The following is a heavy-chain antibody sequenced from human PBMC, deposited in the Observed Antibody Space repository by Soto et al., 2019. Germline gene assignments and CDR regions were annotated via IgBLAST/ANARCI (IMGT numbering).Heavy chain of an antibody. CDR3: ARDCSSTSCYGVYYYYYGMDV. CDR1: GYTFTSYY. J-gene: IGHJ6*02. D-gene: IGHD2-2*01. V-gene: IGHV1-46*03. Sequence: GASVKVSCKASGYTFTSYYMHWVRQAPGQGLEWMGIINPSGGSTSYAQKFQGRVTMTRDTSTSTVYMELSSLRSEDTAVYYCARDCSSTSCYGVYYYYYGMDVWGQGTTVTVSS. CDR2: INPSGGST.